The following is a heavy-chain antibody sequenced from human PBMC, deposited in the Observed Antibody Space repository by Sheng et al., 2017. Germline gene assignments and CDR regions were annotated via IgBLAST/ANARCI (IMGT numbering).Heavy chain of an antibody. Sequence: QVQLQESGPGLVKPSETLSLTCAVSGYSISSGYYWGWIRQPPGKGLEWIGSIYHSGSTYYNPSLKSRVTISVDTSKNQFSLKLSSVTAADTAVYYCARGDCGDYVPYWYFDLWGRGTLVTVSS. V-gene: IGHV4-38-2*01. D-gene: IGHD4-17*01. CDR1: GYSISSGYY. J-gene: IGHJ2*01. CDR3: ARGDCGDYVPYWYFDL. CDR2: IYHSGST.